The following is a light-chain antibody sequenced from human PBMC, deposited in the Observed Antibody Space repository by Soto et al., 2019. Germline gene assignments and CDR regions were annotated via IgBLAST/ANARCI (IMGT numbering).Light chain of an antibody. V-gene: IGKV4-1*01. Sequence: DIVMTPSPDSLAVSLGERATINCKSSQSVLYRSDNKTYFAWYQQKPGQPPKLLIYWASTRGSGVPDRFSGSGSGTDCPLTINSLPAEDVAVYYCKQYYSTPLTVGGGTKVEIK. J-gene: IGKJ4*01. CDR1: QSVLYRSDNKTY. CDR2: WAS. CDR3: KQYYSTPLT.